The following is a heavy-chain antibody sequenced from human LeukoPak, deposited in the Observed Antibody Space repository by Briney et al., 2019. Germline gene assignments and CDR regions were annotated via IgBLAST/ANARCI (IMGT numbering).Heavy chain of an antibody. CDR2: ISAYNGNT. V-gene: IGHV1-18*01. D-gene: IGHD3-22*01. Sequence: ASVKVSCKASGYTFTSYGISWVRQAPGQGLEWMGWISAYNGNTNYAQKLQGRVTMTTDTSTSTAYMELRSLRSDDTAVYYCVREPLLGHYYDSSGYYRYNWFDPWGQGTLVTVSS. CDR3: VREPLLGHYYDSSGYYRYNWFDP. J-gene: IGHJ5*02. CDR1: GYTFTSYG.